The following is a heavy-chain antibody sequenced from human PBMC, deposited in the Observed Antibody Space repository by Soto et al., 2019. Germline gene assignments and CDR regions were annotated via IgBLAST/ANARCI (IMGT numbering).Heavy chain of an antibody. CDR1: GYTFTSQW. V-gene: IGHV5-51*01. D-gene: IGHD5-12*01. CDR3: ARLVDGYPGY. Sequence: LKISCKASGYTFTSQWIGWVRQKPGIGLEWMGLIFPGDSDTRYSPSFQGQVTISADKSISTAFLQWSSLEASDTAMYYCARLVDGYPGYWGQGTLVTVSS. CDR2: IFPGDSDT. J-gene: IGHJ4*02.